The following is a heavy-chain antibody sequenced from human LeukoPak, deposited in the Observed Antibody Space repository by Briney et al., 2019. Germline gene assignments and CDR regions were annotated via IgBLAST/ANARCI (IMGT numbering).Heavy chain of an antibody. CDR2: IYHSGST. CDR3: ARSSYSGNNWFDP. D-gene: IGHD1-26*01. CDR1: GYSISSGYY. J-gene: IGHJ5*02. Sequence: SETLSLTCAVSGYSISSGYYWGWIRQPPGKGLEWIGSIYHSGSTYYNPSLKSRATISVDTSKNQFSLKLSSVTAADTAVYYCARSSYSGNNWFDPWGQGTLVTVSS. V-gene: IGHV4-38-2*01.